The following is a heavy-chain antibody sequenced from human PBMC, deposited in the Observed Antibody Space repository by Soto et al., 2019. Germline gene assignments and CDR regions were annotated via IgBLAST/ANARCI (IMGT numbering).Heavy chain of an antibody. J-gene: IGHJ6*02. Sequence: QVQLVESGGGVVQPGRSLRLSCAASGFTFSSYAMHWVRQAPGKGLEWVAVISYDGSNKYYADSVKGRFTISRDNSKNTLYLQMNSLRADDTAVYYCARETYYDFCSGPYYGMDVWGQGTTVTVSS. CDR3: ARETYYDFCSGPYYGMDV. D-gene: IGHD3-3*01. CDR2: ISYDGSNK. CDR1: GFTFSSYA. V-gene: IGHV3-30-3*01.